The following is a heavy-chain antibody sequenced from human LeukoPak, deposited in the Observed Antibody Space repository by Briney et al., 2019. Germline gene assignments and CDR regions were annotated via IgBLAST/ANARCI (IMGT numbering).Heavy chain of an antibody. CDR3: ARSSEGRDYYDSSGYSYSYYYMDV. CDR2: IYFSGTT. Sequence: SETLSLTCSVSGGSTSSGSYYWSWIRQPAGKGLEWIGRIYFSGTTNYNPSLTSRVTISVDTSKNQFSLKLSSVTAADTAVYDCARSSEGRDYYDSSGYSYSYYYMDVWGKGTTVTVSS. J-gene: IGHJ6*03. CDR1: GGSTSSGSYY. D-gene: IGHD3-22*01. V-gene: IGHV4-61*10.